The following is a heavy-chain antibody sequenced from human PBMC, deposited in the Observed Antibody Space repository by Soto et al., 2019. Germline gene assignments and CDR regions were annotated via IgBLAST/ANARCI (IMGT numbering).Heavy chain of an antibody. CDR1: GFTFSRYV. Sequence: VGSLRLSCAASGFTFSRYVMSWVRQAPGKGLEWVSVISGSGGATYYADSVKGRFTISRDNSKNTLYLQMESLRDEDTAVYYCARPGRDLFYNPMEGWGKGTTVTVSS. D-gene: IGHD2-8*01. CDR2: ISGSGGAT. CDR3: ARPGRDLFYNPMEG. V-gene: IGHV3-23*01. J-gene: IGHJ6*03.